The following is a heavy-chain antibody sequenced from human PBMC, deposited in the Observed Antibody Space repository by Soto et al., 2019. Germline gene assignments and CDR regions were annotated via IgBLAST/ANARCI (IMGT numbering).Heavy chain of an antibody. CDR1: GGSISSYC. CDR2: IYYSGST. V-gene: IGHV4-59*01. CDR3: ARVYGSGSYYYYYYGMDV. Sequence: SETLSLTCTVSGGSISSYCWSWIRQPPGKGLEWIGYIYYSGSTNYNPSLKSRVTISVDTSKNQFSLKLSSVTAADTAVYYCARVYGSGSYYYYYYGMDVWGQGTTVTVSS. J-gene: IGHJ6*02. D-gene: IGHD3-10*01.